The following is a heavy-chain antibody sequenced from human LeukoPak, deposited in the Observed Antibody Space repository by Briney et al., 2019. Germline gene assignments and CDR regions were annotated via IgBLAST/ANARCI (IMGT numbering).Heavy chain of an antibody. Sequence: GGSLRLSCAASGFTFSSYAMHWVRQAPGKGLEWVAVISYDGSNKYYADSVKGRFTISRDNAKNSLYLQMNSLRAEDTAVYYCARGRGATTDAFDIWGQGTMVTVSS. CDR1: GFTFSSYA. J-gene: IGHJ3*02. CDR3: ARGRGATTDAFDI. CDR2: ISYDGSNK. D-gene: IGHD5-12*01. V-gene: IGHV3-30-3*01.